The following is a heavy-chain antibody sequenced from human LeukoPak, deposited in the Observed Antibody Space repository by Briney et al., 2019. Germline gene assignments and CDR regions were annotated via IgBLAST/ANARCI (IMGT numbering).Heavy chain of an antibody. CDR2: ISYDGNNK. CDR1: GFTFSSYA. D-gene: IGHD2-2*01. J-gene: IGHJ4*02. Sequence: PGRSLRLSCAASGFTFSSYAMHWVRQAPGKGLEWVALISYDGNNKYYADSVKGRFTISRDNSKNRLYLQMDSPGAEDSAVYSCASLPPDIVVVPAARLDYWGQGTLVTVSS. CDR3: ASLPPDIVVVPAARLDY. V-gene: IGHV3-30-3*01.